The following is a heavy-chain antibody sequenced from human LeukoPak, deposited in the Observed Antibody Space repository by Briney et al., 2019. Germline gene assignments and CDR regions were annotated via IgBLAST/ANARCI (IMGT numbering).Heavy chain of an antibody. CDR1: GFTFSSYA. Sequence: GGSLRLSCAASGFTFSSYAMSWVRQAPGKGLEWVSAISGSGGSTYYADSVKGRFTISRDNSKNTLYLQMNSLRAEDTAVYYCATDNGLWFGELPTRYYYYYYYMDVWGKGTTVTVSS. V-gene: IGHV3-23*01. D-gene: IGHD3-10*01. CDR2: ISGSGGST. CDR3: ATDNGLWFGELPTRYYYYYYYMDV. J-gene: IGHJ6*03.